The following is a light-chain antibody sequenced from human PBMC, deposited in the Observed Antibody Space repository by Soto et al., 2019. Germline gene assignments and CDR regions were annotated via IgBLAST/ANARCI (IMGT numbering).Light chain of an antibody. J-gene: IGKJ5*01. CDR3: QQYGSSPRT. V-gene: IGKV3-20*01. Sequence: EIVLTQSPGTVSLSPGERATLSCRASHSVSSSYLAWYQQKPGQAPRLLIYGASSRATGIPDRFSGSGSGTDFTLTISRLEPGDFAVYYCQQYGSSPRTLGQGTRLEIK. CDR2: GAS. CDR1: HSVSSSY.